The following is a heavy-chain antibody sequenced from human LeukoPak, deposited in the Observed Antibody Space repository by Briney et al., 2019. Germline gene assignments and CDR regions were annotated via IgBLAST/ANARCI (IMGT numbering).Heavy chain of an antibody. V-gene: IGHV1-69*05. J-gene: IGHJ3*02. CDR1: GGTFSSYA. D-gene: IGHD6-13*01. CDR3: AVTRAAAGTRSMGTGAFDI. CDR2: INPIFGTV. Sequence: ASVKVSCKASGGTFSSYAISWVRQAPGQGLEWMGGINPIFGTVNYAQKFQGRVTITTDESTSTAYMELSSLRSEDTAVYYCAVTRAAAGTRSMGTGAFDIWGQGTMVTVSS.